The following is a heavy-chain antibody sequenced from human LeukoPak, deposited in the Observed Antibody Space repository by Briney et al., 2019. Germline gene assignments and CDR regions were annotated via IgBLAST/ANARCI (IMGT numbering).Heavy chain of an antibody. D-gene: IGHD6-19*01. CDR1: GDSISSAGFY. V-gene: IGHV4-30-2*01. Sequence: PSQTLSLTCAVSGDSISSAGFYWSWIRQPPGKGLEWIGYIYHSGSTYYNPSLKSRVTISVDRSKNQFSLKLSSVTAADTAVYSCARRGSGLNWFDPWGQGTLVTVSS. CDR2: IYHSGST. CDR3: ARRGSGLNWFDP. J-gene: IGHJ5*02.